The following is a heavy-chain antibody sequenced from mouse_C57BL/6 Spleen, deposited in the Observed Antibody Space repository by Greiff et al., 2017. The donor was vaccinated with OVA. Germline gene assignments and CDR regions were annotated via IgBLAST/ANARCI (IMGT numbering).Heavy chain of an antibody. CDR2: ISSGGSYT. CDR1: GFTFSSYG. J-gene: IGHJ2*01. V-gene: IGHV5-6*01. Sequence: EVQLVESGGDLVKPGGSLKLSCAASGFTFSSYGMSWVRQTPDKRLEWVATISSGGSYTYYPDSVKGRFTITRDNAKNTQYLQRSSLTSEDSAMYYCARHGGLYYFDYWGQGTTLTVSS. CDR3: ARHGGLYYFDY.